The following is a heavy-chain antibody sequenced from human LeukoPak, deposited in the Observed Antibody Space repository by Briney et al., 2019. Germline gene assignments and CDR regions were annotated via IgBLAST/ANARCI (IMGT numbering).Heavy chain of an antibody. J-gene: IGHJ3*02. CDR1: GYTFTSYG. V-gene: IGHV1-18*01. CDR3: ARGHCSSTSCSSYQRAFDI. D-gene: IGHD2-2*01. CDR2: ISAYNGNT. Sequence: ASVKVSCKAPGYTFTSYGISWVRQAPGQGLEWMGWISAYNGNTNYAQKLQGRVTMTTDTSTSTAYMELRSLRSDDTAVYYCARGHCSSTSCSSYQRAFDIWGQGTMVTVSS.